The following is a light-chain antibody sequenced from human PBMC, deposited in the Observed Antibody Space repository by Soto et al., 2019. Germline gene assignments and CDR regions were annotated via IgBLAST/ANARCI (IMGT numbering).Light chain of an antibody. V-gene: IGKV4-1*01. Sequence: DIVMTQSPDSLAVSLGERATINCKSSQSVLYSSNNKNYLAWYQQKPGQHPKLLIYWASTRESGVPDRFSGSGSGTDFNLTISSLQAEDVAVYYCQQYYSTPRTFGQGTKVEIK. CDR2: WAS. CDR3: QQYYSTPRT. J-gene: IGKJ1*01. CDR1: QSVLYSSNNKNY.